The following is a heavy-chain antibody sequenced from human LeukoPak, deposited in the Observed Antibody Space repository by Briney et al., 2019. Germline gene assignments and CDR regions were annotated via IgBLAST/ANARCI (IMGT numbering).Heavy chain of an antibody. CDR1: GFTFSSYW. Sequence: PGGSLRLSCAASGFTFSSYWMSWVRQAPGKGLEWVANIKQDGSEKYYVDSVKGRFTISRDNAKNSLYLQMNSLRAEDTAVYYCARDQGFSSSSINWFDPWGQGTLVTVSS. CDR2: IKQDGSEK. D-gene: IGHD6-13*01. CDR3: ARDQGFSSSSINWFDP. J-gene: IGHJ5*02. V-gene: IGHV3-7*01.